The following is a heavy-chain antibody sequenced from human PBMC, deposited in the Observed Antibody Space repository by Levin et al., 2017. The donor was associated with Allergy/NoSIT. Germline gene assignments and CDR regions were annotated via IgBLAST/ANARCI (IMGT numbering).Heavy chain of an antibody. CDR2: ISYDESDK. V-gene: IGHV3-30*18. D-gene: IGHD6-13*01. CDR3: AKDVVFGTSSWSLDF. Sequence: GGSLRLSCAASGFSFRSFGMHWVRQAPGKGLEWVAVISYDESDKFYADSVKGRFTISRDNTKNTLYLQMNSLRSEDAAVYYCAKDVVFGTSSWSLDFWGQGTLVTVS. J-gene: IGHJ4*02. CDR1: GFSFRSFG.